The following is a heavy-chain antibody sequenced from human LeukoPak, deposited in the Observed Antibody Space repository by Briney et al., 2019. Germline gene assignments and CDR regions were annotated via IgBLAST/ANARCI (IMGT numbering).Heavy chain of an antibody. J-gene: IGHJ4*02. CDR2: IFHSGST. D-gene: IGHD3-9*01. Sequence: SETLSLTCTVSGDSISSDYWSWIRQPPGKGLEWIGYIFHSGSTHYNPSLKSRVTISVDTSKSHFSLNLRSVTAADTAVYYCARGGYDTHEDSWGQGTLVTVSP. V-gene: IGHV4-59*01. CDR3: ARGGYDTHEDS. CDR1: GDSISSDY.